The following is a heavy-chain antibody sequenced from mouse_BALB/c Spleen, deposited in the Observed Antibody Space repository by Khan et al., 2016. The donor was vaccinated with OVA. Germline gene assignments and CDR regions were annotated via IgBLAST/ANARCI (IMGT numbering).Heavy chain of an antibody. J-gene: IGHJ2*01. D-gene: IGHD1-1*01. Sequence: EVKLLESGPGLVKPSQSLYRTCTVTGYSITSNYAWNWIRQFPGNKLEWMGYISDSDSTSYNPSLKSRISITRDKSQNQFFLQLNSVTTEDTATYYCARGNYYGYYFAYWGQGTTLTVAS. CDR1: GYSITSNYA. V-gene: IGHV3-2*02. CDR2: ISDSDST. CDR3: ARGNYYGYYFAY.